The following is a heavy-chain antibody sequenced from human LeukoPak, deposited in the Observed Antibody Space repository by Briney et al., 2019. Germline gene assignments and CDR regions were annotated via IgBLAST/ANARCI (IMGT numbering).Heavy chain of an antibody. V-gene: IGHV4-59*08. CDR2: RYYSGAS. CDR3: ARALRGSPAVFES. D-gene: IGHD3-16*01. Sequence: SETLSLTCAVSTGSISGYYWSWIRQPPGKGLEWIGFRYYSGASNYNPSLRGRVTISVDRSKSQVSLKMTSVTAADTAVYYCARALRGSPAVFESWGQGTLVSVSS. CDR1: TGSISGYY. J-gene: IGHJ4*02.